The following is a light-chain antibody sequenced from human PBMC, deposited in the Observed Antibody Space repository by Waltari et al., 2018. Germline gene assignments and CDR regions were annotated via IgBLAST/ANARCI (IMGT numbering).Light chain of an antibody. CDR1: PSVSSQ. Sequence: IVMTQSPATLSVSPGERATLSCSASPSVSSQLAWYQQKPGQAPRLLIYGASTRATGIPARFSGSGSGTEFTLTISSLQSEDFAVYYGQQYNNWPRTFGQGTKVEIK. CDR3: QQYNNWPRT. J-gene: IGKJ1*01. CDR2: GAS. V-gene: IGKV3-15*01.